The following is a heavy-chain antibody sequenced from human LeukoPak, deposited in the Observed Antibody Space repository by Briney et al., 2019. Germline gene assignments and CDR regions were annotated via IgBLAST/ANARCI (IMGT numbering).Heavy chain of an antibody. CDR3: ARDLQLSYDFSP. CDR2: IYYSGST. Sequence: PSETLSLTCAVSGGSISSGGYSWSWIRQPPGKGLEWIGYIYYSGSTYYNPSLKSRVTISVDTSKNQFSLKLSSVTAADTAVYYCARDLQLSYDFSPWGQGTLVTVSS. CDR1: GGSISSGGYS. J-gene: IGHJ5*02. D-gene: IGHD3-3*01. V-gene: IGHV4-30-4*07.